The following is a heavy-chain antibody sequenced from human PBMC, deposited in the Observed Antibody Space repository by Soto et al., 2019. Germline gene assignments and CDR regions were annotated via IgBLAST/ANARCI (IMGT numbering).Heavy chain of an antibody. CDR1: GFTFSTYW. CDR3: AARGSGDYAN. CDR2: IKTDGTYA. D-gene: IGHD3-22*01. J-gene: IGHJ4*02. Sequence: EVQLVESGGGLVQPGGSLRLSCAASGFTFSTYWMHWVRQAPGKGLLWVSRIKTDGTYATYADSVTGRFTISRDHAKNTLSLHMNSLRVEAAAVYYCAARGSGDYANWGQGTLVTVSS. V-gene: IGHV3-74*01.